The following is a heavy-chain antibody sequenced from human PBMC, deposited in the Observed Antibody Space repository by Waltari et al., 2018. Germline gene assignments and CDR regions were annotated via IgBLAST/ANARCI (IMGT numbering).Heavy chain of an antibody. Sequence: EVQLVESGGGLVQPGRSLRLSCAASGFTFDDYAMHWVRQATGKGLEWVSGISWNSGSIGYADSVKGRFTISRDNAKNSLYLQMNSLRAEDTALYYCAKDNWLSTRYFDYWGQGTLVTVSS. D-gene: IGHD3-9*01. CDR3: AKDNWLSTRYFDY. J-gene: IGHJ4*02. CDR1: GFTFDDYA. V-gene: IGHV3-9*01. CDR2: ISWNSGSI.